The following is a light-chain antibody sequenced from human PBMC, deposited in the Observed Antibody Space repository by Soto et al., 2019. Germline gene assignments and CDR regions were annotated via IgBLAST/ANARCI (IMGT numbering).Light chain of an antibody. J-gene: IGKJ5*01. CDR1: QSVSSY. V-gene: IGKV3-11*01. Sequence: EIVLTQSPATLSLSPGERDTLSCRASQSVSSYLAWYQQKPGQAPRLLIYDASNRATGIPARFSGSGSGTDFTLTISSLEPEDFAVYYCQQRSNWPRAITFGQGTRLEIK. CDR3: QQRSNWPRAIT. CDR2: DAS.